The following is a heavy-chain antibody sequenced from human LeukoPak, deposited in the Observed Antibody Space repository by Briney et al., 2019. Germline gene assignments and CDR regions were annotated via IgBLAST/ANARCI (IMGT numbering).Heavy chain of an antibody. Sequence: GGSLRLSCAASGFTFSSYGMHWVRQAPGKGLEGVAVIWYDGSNKYYAGSVKGRFTISRDNSKTTLYLQMNSLRAEDTAVYYCARDRGGRSFDYWGQGTLVTVSS. D-gene: IGHD1-26*01. CDR2: IWYDGSNK. CDR1: GFTFSSYG. CDR3: ARDRGGRSFDY. V-gene: IGHV3-33*01. J-gene: IGHJ4*02.